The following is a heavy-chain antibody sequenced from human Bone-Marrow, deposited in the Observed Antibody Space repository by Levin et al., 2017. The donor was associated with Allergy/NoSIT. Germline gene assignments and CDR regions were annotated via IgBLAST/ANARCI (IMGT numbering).Heavy chain of an antibody. CDR1: GFTFSSYT. Sequence: PGGSLRLSCPASGFTFSSYTMHWVRQAPGKGPEWVAIIWYDGSNKFYADSVKGRFTISRDNSQNTLHLQMTSLRGEDTAVYYCARDDSAKAVAGTLVTFWGQGTLVTVSS. V-gene: IGHV3-33*01. D-gene: IGHD6-19*01. CDR2: IWYDGSNK. CDR3: ARDDSAKAVAGTLVTF. J-gene: IGHJ4*02.